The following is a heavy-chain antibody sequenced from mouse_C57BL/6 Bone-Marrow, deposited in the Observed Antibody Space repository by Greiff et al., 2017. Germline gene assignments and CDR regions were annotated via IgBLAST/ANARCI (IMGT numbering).Heavy chain of an antibody. V-gene: IGHV7-1*01. D-gene: IGHD2-3*01. CDR3: ARDADGYFYAMDY. J-gene: IGHJ4*01. CDR2: SRNKANDYTT. CDR1: GFTFSDFY. Sequence: DVHLVESGGGLVQSGRSLRLSCATSGFTFSDFYMEWVRQAPGKGLEWIAASRNKANDYTTEYSASVKGRFIVSRDTSQSILYLQMNALRAEDTAIYYCARDADGYFYAMDYWGQGTSVTVSS.